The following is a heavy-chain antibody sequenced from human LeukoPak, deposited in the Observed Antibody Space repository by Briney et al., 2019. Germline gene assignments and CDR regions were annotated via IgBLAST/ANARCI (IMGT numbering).Heavy chain of an antibody. D-gene: IGHD6-13*01. J-gene: IGHJ4*02. CDR3: AKRPSSSSPIDY. CDR2: IRYDGSNK. CDR1: GFTFSSYG. Sequence: GGSLRLSCAASGFTFSSYGMHWVRQAPGKGLGWVAFIRYDGSNKYYADSVKGRFTISRDNSKNTLYLQMNSLRAEDTAVYYCAKRPSSSSPIDYWGQGTLVTVSS. V-gene: IGHV3-30*02.